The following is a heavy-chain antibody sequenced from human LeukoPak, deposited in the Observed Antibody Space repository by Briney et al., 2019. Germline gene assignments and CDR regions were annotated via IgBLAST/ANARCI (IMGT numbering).Heavy chain of an antibody. D-gene: IGHD3-22*01. CDR2: ISSSGSLM. CDR3: ARQTYYYDSSGYYFRGAFDI. J-gene: IGHJ3*02. V-gene: IGHV3-48*03. CDR1: GFTFSTFE. Sequence: GGSLRLSCAASGFTFSTFEMNWVRQAPGKGLEWVSFISSSGSLMYYADSVEGRFTISRDNAKNSLYLQMNSLSAEDTAVYFCARQTYYYDSSGYYFRGAFDIWGQGTVVTVSS.